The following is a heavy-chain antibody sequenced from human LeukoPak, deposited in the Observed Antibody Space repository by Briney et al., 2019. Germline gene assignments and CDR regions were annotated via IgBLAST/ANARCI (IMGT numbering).Heavy chain of an antibody. Sequence: ASVKVSCKASGYTFTIYDINWVRQATGQGREGMGWMNPNSGNTGYAQKFQSRVTMTRNTSISTAYMELSSLRSKDTAVYYCARGQLRYWDYGMDVWGQGTTVTVSS. CDR2: MNPNSGNT. D-gene: IGHD3-9*01. CDR1: GYTFTIYD. CDR3: ARGQLRYWDYGMDV. J-gene: IGHJ6*02. V-gene: IGHV1-8*01.